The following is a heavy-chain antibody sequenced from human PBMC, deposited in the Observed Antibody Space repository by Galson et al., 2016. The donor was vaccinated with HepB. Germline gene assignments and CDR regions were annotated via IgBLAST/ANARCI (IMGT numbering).Heavy chain of an antibody. Sequence: SVKVSCKASGGAFSNYAVGWVRQAPGQGFEWMGRIIPRHGTTNYAERFQGRVSLTADESTSTVHMDLSSLKSDDTAIYYCARETAAGGDPYYYFGMDVWGQGTTVIVS. CDR3: ARETAAGGDPYYYFGMDV. CDR2: IIPRHGTT. V-gene: IGHV1-69*11. J-gene: IGHJ6*02. D-gene: IGHD3-22*01. CDR1: GGAFSNYA.